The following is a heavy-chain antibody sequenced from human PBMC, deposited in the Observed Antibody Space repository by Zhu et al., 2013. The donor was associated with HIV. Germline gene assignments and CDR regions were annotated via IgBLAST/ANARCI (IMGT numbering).Heavy chain of an antibody. D-gene: IGHD3-16*01. Sequence: VQLQESGPGLVKPSETLSLTCAVYGGSFSGYYWSWIRQPPGKGLEWIGEINHSGSTNYNPSLKSRVTISVDTSKNQFSLKLSSVTAADTAVYYCAREGLRGFTPSDAFDIWGQGTMVTVSS. J-gene: IGHJ3*02. CDR2: INHSGST. CDR1: GGSFSGYY. CDR3: AREGLRGFTPSDAFDI. V-gene: IGHV4-34*01.